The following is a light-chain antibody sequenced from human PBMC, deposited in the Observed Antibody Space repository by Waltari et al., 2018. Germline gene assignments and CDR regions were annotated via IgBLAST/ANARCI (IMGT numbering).Light chain of an antibody. CDR3: QKYDYLPAT. Sequence: VLTQSPATLSLSPGERATLSCRASQSVGKYLACYQQTPGQPPRLLIYHASTRAPGIPDRFSGSGSGTDFSLTISRLEPEDFAVYYCQKYDYLPATFGQGTKVEIK. CDR2: HAS. V-gene: IGKV3D-20*02. J-gene: IGKJ1*01. CDR1: QSVGKY.